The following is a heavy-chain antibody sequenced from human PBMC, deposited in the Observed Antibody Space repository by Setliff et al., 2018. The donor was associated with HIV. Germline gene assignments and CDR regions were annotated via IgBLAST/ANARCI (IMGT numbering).Heavy chain of an antibody. CDR2: IIPIFGTA. V-gene: IGHV1-69*13. CDR1: GGTFSRYA. Sequence: ASVKVSCKASGGTFSRYAISWVRQAPGQGLEWMGGIIPIFGTANYAQKFQGRVTITADESTSTAYMELSSLRSEDTAVYYCARGLPDEVVAATTRFYYYYMDVWCKGTTVTVSS. J-gene: IGHJ6*03. D-gene: IGHD2-15*01. CDR3: ARGLPDEVVAATTRFYYYYMDV.